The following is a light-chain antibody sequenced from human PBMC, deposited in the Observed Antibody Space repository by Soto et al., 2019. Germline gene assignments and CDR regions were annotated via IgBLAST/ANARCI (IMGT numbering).Light chain of an antibody. CDR2: AAS. V-gene: IGKV1-39*01. CDR1: QGISTY. J-gene: IGKJ1*01. CDR3: QHITTWT. Sequence: DIQMIQSPSFLFASVGDRVSIPCRASQGISTYLNWYQQKPGKAPKLLIYAASSLQSGVPSRFSGSGSETDFTLTISSLQPEDFATYSCQHITTWTFGQGTKV.